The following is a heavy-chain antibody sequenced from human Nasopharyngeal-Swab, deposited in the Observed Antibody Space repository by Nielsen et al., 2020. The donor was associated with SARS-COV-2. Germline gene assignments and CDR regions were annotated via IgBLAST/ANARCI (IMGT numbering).Heavy chain of an antibody. CDR2: MKQDGSEK. J-gene: IGHJ4*02. D-gene: IGHD4-23*01. V-gene: IGHV3-7*01. Sequence: GESLKISCVASGLTLSGFWMSWVRQAPGKGLEWVANMKQDGSEKYYVGSVKGRFGISRDDAKNSLFLQMNSLTVDDTAVYYCVRGGRTVATAFDWGQGTLVTVSS. CDR1: GLTLSGFW. CDR3: VRGGRTVATAFD.